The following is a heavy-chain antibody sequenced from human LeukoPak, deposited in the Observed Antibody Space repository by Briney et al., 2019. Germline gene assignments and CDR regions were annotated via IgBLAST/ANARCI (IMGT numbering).Heavy chain of an antibody. CDR2: IIPIFGTA. CDR1: GGTFSSYA. CDR3: ARGGLRGGDLLPFDY. V-gene: IGHV1-69*05. D-gene: IGHD2-21*02. J-gene: IGHJ4*02. Sequence: SVKVSCKASGGTFSSYAISWVRQAPGQGLEWMGGIIPIFGTANYAQKFQGRVTITTDESTSTAYMELSSLRSEDTAVYYCARGGLRGGDLLPFDYWGQGTLVTVSS.